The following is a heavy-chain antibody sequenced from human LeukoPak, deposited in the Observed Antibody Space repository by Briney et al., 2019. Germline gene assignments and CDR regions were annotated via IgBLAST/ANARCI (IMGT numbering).Heavy chain of an antibody. CDR3: ARIRRSRYDSSGVPGWFDP. CDR1: GYTFTSYG. CDR2: ISAYNGNT. V-gene: IGHV1-18*01. Sequence: GASVKVSCKASGYTFTSYGISWVRQAPGQGLEWMGWISAYNGNTNYAQKLQGRVTMTTDTSTSTAYMEPRSLRSDDTAVYYCARIRRSRYDSSGVPGWFDPWGQGTLVTVSS. D-gene: IGHD3-22*01. J-gene: IGHJ5*02.